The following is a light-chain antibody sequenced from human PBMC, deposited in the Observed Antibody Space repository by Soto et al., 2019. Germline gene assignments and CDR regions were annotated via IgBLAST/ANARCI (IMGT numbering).Light chain of an antibody. CDR3: QSYDSSLSGYV. V-gene: IGLV1-40*01. CDR1: SSNLGADYD. J-gene: IGLJ1*01. CDR2: GNS. Sequence: QSVLTQPPSVSGAPGQRVTISCTGSSSNLGADYDVHWYQQLPGTAPKLLIYGNSNRPSGVPDRFSGSKSGTSASLAITGLQAEDEADYYCQSYDSSLSGYVFGTGTQLTVL.